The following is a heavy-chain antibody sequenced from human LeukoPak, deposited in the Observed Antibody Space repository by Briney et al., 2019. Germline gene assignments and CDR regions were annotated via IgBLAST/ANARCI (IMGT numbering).Heavy chain of an antibody. CDR1: GGSVSSYY. CDR3: ARHGTISSESYFDY. D-gene: IGHD1-14*01. V-gene: IGHV4-59*08. J-gene: IGHJ4*02. Sequence: PSETLSLTCSVSGGSVSSYYWSWIRQSPGKGLEWIGYIHNSGRTNYNPSLKSRVTGFVDTSKNQVSLGLSSVTAADTAVYYCARHGTISSESYFDYWGQGALVTVSS. CDR2: IHNSGRT.